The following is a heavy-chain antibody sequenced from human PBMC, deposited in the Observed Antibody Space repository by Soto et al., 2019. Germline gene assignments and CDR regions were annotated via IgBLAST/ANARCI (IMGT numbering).Heavy chain of an antibody. D-gene: IGHD3-10*01. J-gene: IGHJ6*03. Sequence: EVQLLESGGGLVQPGGSLRLSCAASGFTFSSYAMSWVRQAPGKGLEWVSAISGSGGSTYYADSVKGRFTISRDNSKDTLYLQMNSLRAEDTAVYYCAKGSYYGSGSYAPSYYYYYMDVRGKGTTVTVSS. V-gene: IGHV3-23*01. CDR2: ISGSGGST. CDR1: GFTFSSYA. CDR3: AKGSYYGSGSYAPSYYYYYMDV.